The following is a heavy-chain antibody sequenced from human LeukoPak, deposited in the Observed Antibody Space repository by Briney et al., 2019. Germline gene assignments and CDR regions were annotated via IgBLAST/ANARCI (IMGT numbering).Heavy chain of an antibody. V-gene: IGHV3-7*04. Sequence: GGSLRLSCEASGFTFSSYAMSWVRQAPGKGLEWVANIKQDGNEKYYVDSVKGRFTISRDNAKNSLYLQMNSLRAEDTAVYYCARGRTYYYSSGYWKYWGQGTLVTVSS. J-gene: IGHJ4*02. D-gene: IGHD3-22*01. CDR2: IKQDGNEK. CDR1: GFTFSSYA. CDR3: ARGRTYYYSSGYWKY.